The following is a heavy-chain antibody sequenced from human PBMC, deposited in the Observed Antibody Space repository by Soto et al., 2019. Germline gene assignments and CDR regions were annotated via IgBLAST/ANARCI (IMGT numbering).Heavy chain of an antibody. D-gene: IGHD3-10*01. J-gene: IGHJ6*02. CDR2: IYPGDSDT. CDR1: GYTFTSYW. V-gene: IGHV5-51*01. Sequence: GESLKISCKGSGYTFTSYWIGWVRQMPGKGLEWMGIIYPGDSDTRYSPSFQGQVTISADKSISTAYLQWSSLKASDTAMYYCAGGGVRGVITRARDYYGMDVWGQGTTVTVSS. CDR3: AGGGVRGVITRARDYYGMDV.